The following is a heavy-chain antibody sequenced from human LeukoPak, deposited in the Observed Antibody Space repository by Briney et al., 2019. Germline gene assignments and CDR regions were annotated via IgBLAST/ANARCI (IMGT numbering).Heavy chain of an antibody. J-gene: IGHJ3*02. CDR3: ARGLRMVHAFDI. CDR1: GGSFSGYY. D-gene: IGHD2-8*01. CDR2: INHSGST. Sequence: SETLSLTCAVYGGSFSGYYWSWIRQPPGKGLEWIGEINHSGSTNYNPSLKSRVTISVDTSKNQFSLKLSSVTAADTAVYYCARGLRMVHAFDIWGQGTVVTVSS. V-gene: IGHV4-34*01.